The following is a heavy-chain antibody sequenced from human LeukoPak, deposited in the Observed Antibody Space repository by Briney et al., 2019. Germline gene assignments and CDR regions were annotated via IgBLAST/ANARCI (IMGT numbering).Heavy chain of an antibody. J-gene: IGHJ5*02. CDR3: ARSEGYSSGWYGVKYWFDP. V-gene: IGHV1-58*02. D-gene: IGHD6-19*01. CDR2: IIVGSGRT. Sequence: ASVKVSCKTSGFTFSNSAMQWVRQARGQRLEWIGWIIVGSGRTHSAQNLQGRITITRDMSTNTAYMELSSLRSDDTAVYYCARSEGYSSGWYGVKYWFDPWGQGTLVTVSS. CDR1: GFTFSNSA.